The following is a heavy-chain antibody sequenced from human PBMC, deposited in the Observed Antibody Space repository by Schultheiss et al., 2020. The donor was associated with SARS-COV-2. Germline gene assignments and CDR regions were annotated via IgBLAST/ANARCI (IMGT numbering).Heavy chain of an antibody. CDR1: GYTLTELS. Sequence: ASVKVSCKVSGYTLTELSMHWVRQAPGQGLEWMGWINPKSGGTKFAQKFQGRVTMTRDTSISTAHMELNSLRSDDTAVYYCARSPGYNWNDVRWLDPWGQGTLVTVSS. CDR3: ARSPGYNWNDVRWLDP. CDR2: INPKSGGT. V-gene: IGHV1-2*02. J-gene: IGHJ5*02. D-gene: IGHD1-1*01.